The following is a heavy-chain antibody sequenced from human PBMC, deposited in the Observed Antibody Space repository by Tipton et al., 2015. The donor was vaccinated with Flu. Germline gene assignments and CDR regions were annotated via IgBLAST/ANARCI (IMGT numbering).Heavy chain of an antibody. V-gene: IGHV4-38-2*02. CDR2: IHYSGSP. J-gene: IGHJ3*01. Sequence: TLSLTCTVSGDSMRRDYFWGWIRQAPGKGLEWIGNIHYSGSPHYNPSLKSRVTISVDTSKNQFSLRLSSVTAADTAVYYCARERRGGWPFYDAFDFWGQGTMVTVSS. D-gene: IGHD6-19*01. CDR3: ARERRGGWPFYDAFDF. CDR1: GDSMRRDYF.